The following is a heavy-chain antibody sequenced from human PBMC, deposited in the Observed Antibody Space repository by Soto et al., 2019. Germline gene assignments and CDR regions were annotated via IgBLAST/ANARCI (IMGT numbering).Heavy chain of an antibody. J-gene: IGHJ4*02. CDR3: VRGQEVGAHFFDS. Sequence: SLRLSCAASGFSFKSFDFHWVRQPTGKGLEWVATIGTIGDTYYPVSVKGRFTVSRENAKSSVSLHMSSLRVEDTAVYFCVRGQEVGAHFFDSWGQGTPVTVSS. CDR1: GFSFKSFD. CDR2: IGTIGDT. D-gene: IGHD2-15*01. V-gene: IGHV3-13*01.